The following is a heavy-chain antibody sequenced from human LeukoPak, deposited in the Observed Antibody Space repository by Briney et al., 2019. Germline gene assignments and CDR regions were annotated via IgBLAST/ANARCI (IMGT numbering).Heavy chain of an antibody. CDR2: IYHSGST. V-gene: IGHV4-38-2*01. CDR1: GYSISSGYY. J-gene: IGHJ6*03. D-gene: IGHD1-1*01. CDR3: ARGSDPNSYYYYMDV. Sequence: PSETLSLTCAVSGYSISSGYYWGWIRQPPGKGLEWIGSIYHSGSTYYNPPLKSRVTISVDTSKNQFSLKLSSVTAADTAVYYCARGSDPNSYYYYMDVWGKGTTVTVSS.